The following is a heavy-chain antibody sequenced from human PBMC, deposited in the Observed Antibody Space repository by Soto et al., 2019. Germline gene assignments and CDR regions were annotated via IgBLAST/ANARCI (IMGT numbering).Heavy chain of an antibody. V-gene: IGHV1-69*13. Sequence: ASVKVSCKASGGTFSSYAISWVRQAPGQGLEWMGGIIPIFGTANYAQKFQGRVTITADESTSTAYMELSSLRSEDTAVYYCARRPEVYDTYYFDYWGQGTLVTVSS. J-gene: IGHJ4*02. CDR1: GGTFSSYA. D-gene: IGHD3-22*01. CDR2: IIPIFGTA. CDR3: ARRPEVYDTYYFDY.